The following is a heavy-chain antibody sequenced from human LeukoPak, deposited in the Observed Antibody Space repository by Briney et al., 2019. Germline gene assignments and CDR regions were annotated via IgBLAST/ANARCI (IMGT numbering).Heavy chain of an antibody. Sequence: ASVKVSCKASGYTFTGNYMHWVRQAPGQGLEWMGWINPNSGGTYYAQKFQGRVTMTRDTSISTAYMELSRLRSDDTAMYYCARYFSEKNIFDIWGQGTMVTVSS. V-gene: IGHV1-2*02. D-gene: IGHD2/OR15-2a*01. CDR1: GYTFTGNY. CDR3: ARYFSEKNIFDI. J-gene: IGHJ3*02. CDR2: INPNSGGT.